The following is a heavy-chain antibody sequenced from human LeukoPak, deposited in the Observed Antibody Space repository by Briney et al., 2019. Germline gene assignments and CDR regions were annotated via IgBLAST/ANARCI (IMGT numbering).Heavy chain of an antibody. CDR1: GYTFTSYY. J-gene: IGHJ3*02. D-gene: IGHD2-21*02. Sequence: GASVKVSCKASGYTFTSYYIHWVRQAPGQGLEWMGIINPRGGSTRYAQKSLGRVTMTRDTSTSTVYMEVSSLRSEDTAVYFCARDLCGGDCYSEDAFDIWGQGTMVTVSS. V-gene: IGHV1-46*04. CDR2: INPRGGST. CDR3: ARDLCGGDCYSEDAFDI.